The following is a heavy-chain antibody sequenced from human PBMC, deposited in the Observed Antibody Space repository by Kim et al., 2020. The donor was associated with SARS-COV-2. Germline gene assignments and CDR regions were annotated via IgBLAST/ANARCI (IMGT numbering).Heavy chain of an antibody. CDR2: IYYSGST. D-gene: IGHD3-3*01. Sequence: SETLSLTCTVSGGSISSYYWSWIRQPPGKGLEWIGYIYYSGSTNYNPSLKSRVTISVDTSKNQFSLKLSSVTAADTAVYYCATYDFWSGYLTGWGQGTLVTVSS. J-gene: IGHJ4*02. CDR3: ATYDFWSGYLTG. V-gene: IGHV4-59*01. CDR1: GGSISSYY.